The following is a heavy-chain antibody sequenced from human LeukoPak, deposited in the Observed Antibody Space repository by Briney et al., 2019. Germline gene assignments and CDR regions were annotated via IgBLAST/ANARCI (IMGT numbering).Heavy chain of an antibody. V-gene: IGHV6-1*01. CDR2: TYYRSKWYN. Sequence: SQTLSLTCAISGDTVSSNRAAWNWIRQSPSRGLEWLGRTYYRSKWYNDYAPSVKSRITINLDTSKNHFSLQLNSVTPKDTAVYYCARDPITGEGFDYWGQGTLVSVSS. J-gene: IGHJ4*02. CDR1: GDTVSSNRAA. D-gene: IGHD7-27*01. CDR3: ARDPITGEGFDY.